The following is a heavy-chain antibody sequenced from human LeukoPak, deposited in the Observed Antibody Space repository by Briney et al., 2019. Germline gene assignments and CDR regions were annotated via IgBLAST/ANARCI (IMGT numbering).Heavy chain of an antibody. J-gene: IGHJ3*02. CDR1: GFTFGDYA. CDR3: AKGGYSYGNGAFDI. V-gene: IGHV3-9*01. CDR2: ISWNSGSI. Sequence: GRSLRLSCAASGFTFGDYAMHWVRQAPGKGLEWVSGISWNSGSIGYADSVKGRFTISRDNAKNSLYLQMNSLRAEDTALYYCAKGGYSYGNGAFDIWGQGTMVTVSS. D-gene: IGHD5-18*01.